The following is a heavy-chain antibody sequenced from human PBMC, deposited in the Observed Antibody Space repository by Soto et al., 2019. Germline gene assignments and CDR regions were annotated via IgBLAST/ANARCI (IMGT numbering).Heavy chain of an antibody. J-gene: IGHJ6*02. Sequence: GGSLRLSCAASGFTFSSYAMSWVRQAPGKGLEWVSAISGSGGSTYYADSVKGRFTISRDNSKNTLYLQMNSLRAEDTAVYYCAKRLAVAGIPFTYYYYGMDVWGQGTTVTVSS. CDR2: ISGSGGST. V-gene: IGHV3-23*01. CDR3: AKRLAVAGIPFTYYYYGMDV. D-gene: IGHD6-19*01. CDR1: GFTFSSYA.